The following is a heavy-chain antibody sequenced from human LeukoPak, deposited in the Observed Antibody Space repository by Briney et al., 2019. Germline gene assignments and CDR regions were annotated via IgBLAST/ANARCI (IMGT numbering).Heavy chain of an antibody. CDR2: IYYSGST. V-gene: IGHV4-59*01. CDR3: ARAGRGIDY. J-gene: IGHJ4*02. CDR1: GGSFSGYY. Sequence: SETLSLTCAVYGGSFSGYYWSWIRQPPGKGLEWIGYIYYSGSTNYNPSLKSRVTISVDTSKNQFSLKLSSVTAADTAVYYCARAGRGIDYWGQGTLVTVSS.